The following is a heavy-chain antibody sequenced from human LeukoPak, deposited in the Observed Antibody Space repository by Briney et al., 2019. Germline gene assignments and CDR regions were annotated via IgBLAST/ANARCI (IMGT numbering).Heavy chain of an antibody. V-gene: IGHV4-59*01. CDR2: IYYSGST. CDR1: GGSISSYY. CDR3: ARIIMCTNGVCPYYYYYGMDV. D-gene: IGHD2-8*01. J-gene: IGHJ6*02. Sequence: SETLSLTCTVSGGSISSYYWSWIRQPPGKGLEWIGYIYYSGSTNYNPSLKSRVTISVDTSKNQFSLKLSSVTAADTAVYYCARIIMCTNGVCPYYYYYGMDVWGQGTTVTVSS.